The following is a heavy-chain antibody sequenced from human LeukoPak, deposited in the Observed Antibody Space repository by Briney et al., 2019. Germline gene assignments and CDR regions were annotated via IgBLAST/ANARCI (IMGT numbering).Heavy chain of an antibody. CDR2: ISYDGSNK. D-gene: IGHD5-24*01. Sequence: GRSLRLSCAASGFTFSSYAMHWVRQAPGKGLEWVAVISYDGSNKYYADSVKGRFTISRGNSKNTLYLQMNSLRAEDTAVYYCARAGVVGYNSYDAFDIWGRGTMVTVSS. J-gene: IGHJ3*02. CDR3: ARAGVVGYNSYDAFDI. CDR1: GFTFSSYA. V-gene: IGHV3-30*01.